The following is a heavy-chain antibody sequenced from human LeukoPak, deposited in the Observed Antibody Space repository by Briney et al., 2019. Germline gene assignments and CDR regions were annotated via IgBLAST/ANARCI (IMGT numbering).Heavy chain of an antibody. J-gene: IGHJ4*02. CDR1: GYTFTSYG. CDR3: ARDGFPGVTIFGVDTREDRGSE. D-gene: IGHD3-3*01. CDR2: ISSYNGNT. V-gene: IGHV1-18*01. Sequence: ASVKVSCKASGYTFTSYGISWVRQAPGQGLEWMGWISSYNGNTDYAQKFQGRVTMPADTSTSTAYMELRSLRSDDTAVYYCARDGFPGVTIFGVDTREDRGSEWGQGTLVTVSS.